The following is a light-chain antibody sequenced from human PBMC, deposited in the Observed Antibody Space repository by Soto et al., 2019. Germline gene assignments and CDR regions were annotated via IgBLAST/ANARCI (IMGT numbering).Light chain of an antibody. J-gene: IGKJ1*01. CDR2: DAS. V-gene: IGKV3-11*01. Sequence: DILLTHSLASLSLSPGERATLSCRASQSVSSYLAWYQQKPRQAPRLLIYDASHRATGIPARFSGSGSGTDFTLTISSLDPEDFAVYYCRQSSSWPRTFGQGTKV. CDR1: QSVSSY. CDR3: RQSSSWPRT.